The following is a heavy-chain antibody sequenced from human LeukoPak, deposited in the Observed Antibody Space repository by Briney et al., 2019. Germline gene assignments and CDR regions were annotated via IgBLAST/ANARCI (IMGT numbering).Heavy chain of an antibody. CDR3: AKGRYCSGGSCYSGDYYYCGMDV. J-gene: IGHJ6*02. D-gene: IGHD2-15*01. CDR1: GFTFSSYA. V-gene: IGHV3-23*01. CDR2: ISGSGGST. Sequence: GGSLRLSCAASGFTFSSYAMSWVRQAPGKGLEWVSAISGSGGSTYYADSVKGRFTISRDNSKNTLYLQMNSLRAEDTAVYYCAKGRYCSGGSCYSGDYYYCGMDVWGQGTTVTVSS.